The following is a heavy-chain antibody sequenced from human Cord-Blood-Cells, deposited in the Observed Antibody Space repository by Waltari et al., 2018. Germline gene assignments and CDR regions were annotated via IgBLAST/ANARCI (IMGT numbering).Heavy chain of an antibody. Sequence: QVQLQQSGPGLVKPSQTLSLTCAISGDSVSSNSAAWNWIRQSPSRGLEWLGRTYYRSKWYNDYAVSVKSRITINPDTSKNQFSLQLNSVTPEDTAVYYCARDHCSSTSCYNYWYFDLWGRGTLVIISS. CDR3: ARDHCSSTSCYNYWYFDL. CDR2: TYYRSKWYN. V-gene: IGHV6-1*01. D-gene: IGHD2-2*02. CDR1: GDSVSSNSAA. J-gene: IGHJ2*01.